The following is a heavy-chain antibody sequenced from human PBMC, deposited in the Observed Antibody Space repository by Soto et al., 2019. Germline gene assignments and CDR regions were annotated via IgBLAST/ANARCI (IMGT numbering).Heavy chain of an antibody. Sequence: QVQLQESGPGLVKPSQTLSLTCTVSGGSISSGGYYWSWIRQHPGKGLEWIGYIYYNGSTYYNPYLKSRVTISVDTSKNQFSLKLSSVTAADTAVYYCARSGYSYGPNPLLYWGQGTLVTVSS. D-gene: IGHD5-18*01. V-gene: IGHV4-31*03. CDR1: GGSISSGGYY. CDR3: ARSGYSYGPNPLLY. J-gene: IGHJ4*02. CDR2: IYYNGST.